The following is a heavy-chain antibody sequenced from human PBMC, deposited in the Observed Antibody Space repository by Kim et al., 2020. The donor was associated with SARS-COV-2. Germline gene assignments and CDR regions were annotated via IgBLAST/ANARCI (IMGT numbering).Heavy chain of an antibody. J-gene: IGHJ2*01. Sequence: GGSLRLSCAASGFTFDDYAMHWVRQAPGKGLEWVSGISWNSGSIGYADSVKGRFTISRDNAKNSLYLQMNSLRAEDTALYYCAKDTQDDILTGYPVEGSFSDLWGRGTLVTVSS. CDR2: ISWNSGSI. CDR3: AKDTQDDILTGYPVEGSFSDL. CDR1: GFTFDDYA. D-gene: IGHD3-9*01. V-gene: IGHV3-9*01.